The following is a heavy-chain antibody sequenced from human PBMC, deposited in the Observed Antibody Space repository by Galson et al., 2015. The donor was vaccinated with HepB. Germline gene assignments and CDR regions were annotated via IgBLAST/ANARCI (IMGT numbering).Heavy chain of an antibody. J-gene: IGHJ4*02. V-gene: IGHV3-64D*06. Sequence: SLRLSCAASGFTFSSYAMHWVRQAPGKGLEYVSAISSNGGSTYYADSVKGRFTISRDNSKNTLYLQMSSLRAEDTAVYYCVKDEFEHGIVVVTAIRPFFDYWGQGTLVTVSS. CDR2: ISSNGGST. CDR3: VKDEFEHGIVVVTAIRPFFDY. D-gene: IGHD2-21*02. CDR1: GFTFSSYA.